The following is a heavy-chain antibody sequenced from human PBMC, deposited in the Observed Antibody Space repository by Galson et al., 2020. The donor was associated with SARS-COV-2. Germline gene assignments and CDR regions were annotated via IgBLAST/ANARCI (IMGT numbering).Heavy chain of an antibody. CDR2: IYPGDSDT. V-gene: IGHV5-51*01. D-gene: IGHD1-26*01. J-gene: IGHJ3*02. CDR3: ARNWVGGVGPWEAFDI. Sequence: GESLKISCKGSGYSFTSYWIGWVRQMPGKGLEWMGIIYPGDSDTRYSPSFQGQVTISADKSISTAYLQWSSLKASDTAMYYCARNWVGGVGPWEAFDIWGQGTMVTVSS. CDR1: GYSFTSYW.